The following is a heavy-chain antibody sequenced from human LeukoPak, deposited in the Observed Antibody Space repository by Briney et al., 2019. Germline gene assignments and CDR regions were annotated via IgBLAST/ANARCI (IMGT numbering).Heavy chain of an antibody. J-gene: IGHJ6*03. CDR2: IYPGDSDT. Sequence: GESLKISCKGSGYSFTSYWIGWVRQMPGKGLEWMGIIYPGDSDTRDSPSFQGQVTISADKSISTAYLQWSSLKASDTAMYYCARLFNNYFYYMDVWGKGTTVTVSS. CDR3: ARLFNNYFYYMDV. V-gene: IGHV5-51*01. CDR1: GYSFTSYW. D-gene: IGHD2/OR15-2a*01.